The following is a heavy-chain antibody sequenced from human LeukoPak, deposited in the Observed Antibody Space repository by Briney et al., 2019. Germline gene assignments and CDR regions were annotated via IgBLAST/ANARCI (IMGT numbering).Heavy chain of an antibody. J-gene: IGHJ4*02. Sequence: GGSLRLSCAASGFSFSSYWMSWVRQAPGKGLEWVANIKLDGGEKYYVDSVKGRFTISRDSAKNSLYLQMNGLRAEDTAVYYCASPIGQQPDYWGQGTLVTVSS. CDR2: IKLDGGEK. V-gene: IGHV3-7*01. CDR3: ASPIGQQPDY. CDR1: GFSFSSYW. D-gene: IGHD6-13*01.